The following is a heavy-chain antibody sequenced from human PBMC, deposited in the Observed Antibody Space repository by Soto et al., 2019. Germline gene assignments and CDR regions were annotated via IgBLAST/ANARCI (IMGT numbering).Heavy chain of an antibody. J-gene: IGHJ5*02. CDR1: GDSVSSNTAS. CDR2: TYFRSKWYN. V-gene: IGHV6-1*01. CDR3: AKGDNLGPKTGYAFDP. Sequence: PSQTLSLTGAISGDSVSSNTASWNWIRQSPSRGLEWLGRTYFRSKWYNDYAVSVKSRIIINPDTSNNQFSLQLNSVTPEDMAVYFCAKGDNLGPKTGYAFDPWGQGIMVTVSS. D-gene: IGHD5-12*01.